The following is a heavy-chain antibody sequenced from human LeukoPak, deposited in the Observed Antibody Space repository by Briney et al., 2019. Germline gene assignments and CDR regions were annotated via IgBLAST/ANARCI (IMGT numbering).Heavy chain of an antibody. CDR2: IGTAGDT. D-gene: IGHD6-19*01. CDR3: AREYSSGGLDY. CDR1: GFTFSSYD. J-gene: IGHJ4*02. Sequence: GGSLRLSCAASGFTFSSYDMHWVRQATGKGLEWVSAIGTAGDTYYPDSVKGRFTISRDNSKNTLYLQMNSLRAEDTAVYYCAREYSSGGLDYWGQGTLVTVSS. V-gene: IGHV3-13*01.